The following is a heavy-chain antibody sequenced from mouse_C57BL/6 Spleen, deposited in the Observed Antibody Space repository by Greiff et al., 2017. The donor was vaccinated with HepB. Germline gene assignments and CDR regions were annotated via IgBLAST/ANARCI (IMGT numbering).Heavy chain of an antibody. CDR3: AREVLRSYFDY. D-gene: IGHD1-1*01. J-gene: IGHJ2*01. CDR2: INPNNGGT. Sequence: EVQLQQSGPELVKPGASVKISCKASGYTFTDYYMNWVKQSHGKSLEWIGDINPNNGGTSYNQKFKGKATLTVDKSSSTAYMELRSLTSEDSAVYYCAREVLRSYFDYWGQGTTLTVSS. CDR1: GYTFTDYY. V-gene: IGHV1-26*01.